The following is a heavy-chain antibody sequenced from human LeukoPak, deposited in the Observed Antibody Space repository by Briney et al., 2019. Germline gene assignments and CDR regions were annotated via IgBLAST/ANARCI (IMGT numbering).Heavy chain of an antibody. J-gene: IGHJ4*02. CDR3: AKDGAGSSAYYYFEY. D-gene: IGHD6-25*01. CDR1: GFSFSTYA. V-gene: IGHV3-64*01. CDR2: ISSNGGST. Sequence: GGSLRLSCAASGFSFSTYAIHWVRQAPGKGLEYVSTISSNGGSTYYVNSVKGRFTISRDNSKDTLYLQLGSLRGEDTAVYYCAKDGAGSSAYYYFEYWGLGTLVTVSS.